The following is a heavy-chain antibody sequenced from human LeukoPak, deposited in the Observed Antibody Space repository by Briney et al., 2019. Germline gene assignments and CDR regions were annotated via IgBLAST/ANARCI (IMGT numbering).Heavy chain of an antibody. CDR3: ARDAEDSSGYSFDY. J-gene: IGHJ4*02. Sequence: GASVKVSYKASGGTFSSYAISWVRQAPGQGLEWMGRIIPIFGIANYAQKFQGRVTITADKSTSTAYMELSSLRSEDTAVYYCARDAEDSSGYSFDYWGQGTLVTVSS. CDR2: IIPIFGIA. CDR1: GGTFSSYA. V-gene: IGHV1-69*04. D-gene: IGHD3-22*01.